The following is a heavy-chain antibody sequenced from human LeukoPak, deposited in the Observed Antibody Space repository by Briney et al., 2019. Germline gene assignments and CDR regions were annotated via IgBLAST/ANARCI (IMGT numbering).Heavy chain of an antibody. V-gene: IGHV3-23*01. CDR3: AKEENGIEASDY. J-gene: IGHJ4*02. CDR2: IRGSGGRA. D-gene: IGHD2-8*01. Sequence: GGSLRLSCAASGLTFSSYAMSWVRQAPGKGLEWVSVIRGSGGRAYYADSVKGRFTISRDNSKNTLYLQMNSQRVEDTAVYYCAKEENGIEASDYWGQGTLVTVSS. CDR1: GLTFSSYA.